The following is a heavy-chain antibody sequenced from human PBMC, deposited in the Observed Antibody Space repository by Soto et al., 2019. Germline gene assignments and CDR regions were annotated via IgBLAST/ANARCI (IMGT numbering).Heavy chain of an antibody. D-gene: IGHD2-15*01. CDR3: ALELYSSTEPICGMDV. J-gene: IGHJ6*02. CDR1: GGTFSSYA. V-gene: IGHV1-69*06. CDR2: IIPIFGTA. Sequence: QVQLVQSGAEVKKPGSSVKVSCKASGGTFSSYAISWVRQAPGQGLEWMGGIIPIFGTANYAQKFQSRVTITADKSTSTAYMELSSLRSEDTAVYYCALELYSSTEPICGMDVWGQGTTVTVSS.